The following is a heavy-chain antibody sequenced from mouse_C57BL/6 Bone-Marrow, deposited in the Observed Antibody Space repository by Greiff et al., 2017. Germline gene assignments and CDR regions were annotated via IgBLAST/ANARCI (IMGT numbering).Heavy chain of an antibody. CDR3: AKSKLLLDY. Sequence: EVKLVESGGGLVKPGGSLKLSCAASGFTFRDYGMHWVRQAPETGLEWVAYIRSGSRTIYYADTVKGRFTISRDNAKNTLFLQMTSLRSEDTAMYYCAKSKLLLDYWGQGTTLTVSS. V-gene: IGHV5-17*01. J-gene: IGHJ2*01. CDR2: IRSGSRTI. CDR1: GFTFRDYG. D-gene: IGHD2-12*01.